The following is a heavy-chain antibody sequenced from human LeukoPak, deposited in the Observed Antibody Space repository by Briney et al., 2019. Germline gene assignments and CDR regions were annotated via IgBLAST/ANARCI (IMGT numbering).Heavy chain of an antibody. CDR2: ISYDGSNK. V-gene: IGHV3-30-3*01. J-gene: IGHJ4*02. Sequence: GGSLRVSCAASGFTFSSYAMHWVCQAPGKGLEWVAVISYDGSNKYSADSVKGRFTISRDNSKNTMYLQMNSLRAEDTAVCYCAREVAHCGGDCYSHFDYWGQGTLVTVSS. CDR3: AREVAHCGGDCYSHFDY. CDR1: GFTFSSYA. D-gene: IGHD2-21*02.